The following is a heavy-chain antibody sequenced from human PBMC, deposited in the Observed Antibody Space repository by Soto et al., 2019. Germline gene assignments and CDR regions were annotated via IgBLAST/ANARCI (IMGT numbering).Heavy chain of an antibody. V-gene: IGHV3-43*01. J-gene: IGHJ4*02. CDR2: ISWDGGST. D-gene: IGHD4-17*01. CDR1: GFTFDDYT. CDR3: AKDGSTTVREGFYYFDY. Sequence: GGSLRLSCAASGFTFDDYTMHWVRQAPGKGLEWVSLISWDGGSTYYADSVKGRFTISKDNSKNSLYLQMNSLRTEDTALYYCAKDGSTTVREGFYYFDYWGQGTLVTVSS.